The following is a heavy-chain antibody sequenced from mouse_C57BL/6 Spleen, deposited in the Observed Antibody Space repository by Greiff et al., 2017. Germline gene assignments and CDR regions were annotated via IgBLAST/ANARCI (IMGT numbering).Heavy chain of an antibody. J-gene: IGHJ4*01. CDR2: ISSGSSTI. D-gene: IGHD2-2*01. V-gene: IGHV5-17*01. CDR3: ARMVKDCAMGY. Sequence: EVQVVESGGGLVKPGGSLKLSCAASGFTFSDYGMHWVRQAPEKGLEWVAYISSGSSTIYYADTVKGRFTISRDNANNTLFLQRTSLRSEDTAMCYCARMVKDCAMGYWGQGTSVTVSS. CDR1: GFTFSDYG.